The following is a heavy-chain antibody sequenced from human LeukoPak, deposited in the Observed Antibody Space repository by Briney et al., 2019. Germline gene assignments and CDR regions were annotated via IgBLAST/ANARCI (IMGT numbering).Heavy chain of an antibody. CDR1: GFTFSSYN. J-gene: IGHJ4*01. Sequence: GGSLRLSCAASGFTFSSYNMNWVRQAPGKGLEWVSSITSSSSYIYYADSVKGRFTISRDNAKNSLYLQMNSLRAEDTAVYYCARGESSQPTFDYWGQGTLVTVSS. CDR2: ITSSSSYI. V-gene: IGHV3-21*01. CDR3: ARGESSQPTFDY.